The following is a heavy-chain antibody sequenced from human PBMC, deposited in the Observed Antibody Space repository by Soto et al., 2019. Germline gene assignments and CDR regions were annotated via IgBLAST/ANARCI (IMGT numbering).Heavy chain of an antibody. CDR1: GGSISSGGYY. V-gene: IGHV4-31*03. Sequence: QVQLQESGPGLVKPSQTLSLTCTVSGGSISSGGYYWSWIRQHPGKGLEWIGYIYYSGSTYYNPSLKSRVTISVDTSKNQFSLNLSSVTAADTAVYYCARDTPTRVGVNGMDVGGQGTTVTVSS. CDR3: ARDTPTRVGVNGMDV. J-gene: IGHJ6*02. D-gene: IGHD2-15*01. CDR2: IYYSGST.